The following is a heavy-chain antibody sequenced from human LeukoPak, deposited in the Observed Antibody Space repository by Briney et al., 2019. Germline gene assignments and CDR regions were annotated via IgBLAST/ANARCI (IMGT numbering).Heavy chain of an antibody. V-gene: IGHV1-8*03. CDR3: ARVKVDTAWDYYYYMDV. CDR2: MNPNSGNT. D-gene: IGHD5-18*01. CDR1: GYTFTSYD. J-gene: IGHJ6*03. Sequence: ASVKVSCKASGYTFTSYDINWVRQATGQGLEWMGWMNPNSGNTGYAQKFQGRVTITRNTSISTAYMELSSLRSEDTAVYYCARVKVDTAWDYYYYMDVWGKGTTVTVSS.